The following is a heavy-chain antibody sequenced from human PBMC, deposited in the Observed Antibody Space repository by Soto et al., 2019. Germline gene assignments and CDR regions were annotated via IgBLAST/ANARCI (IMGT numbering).Heavy chain of an antibody. J-gene: IGHJ6*02. CDR2: IYPGDSDT. CDR3: ARGVLWFGEYTGGCMDV. V-gene: IGHV5-51*01. Sequence: GESLKISCKGSGYSFTSYWIGWVRQMPGKGLEWMGIIYPGDSDTRYSPSFQGQVTISADKSISTAYLQWSSLKASDTAMYCCARGVLWFGEYTGGCMDVWGQGTTVTVSS. CDR1: GYSFTSYW. D-gene: IGHD3-10*01.